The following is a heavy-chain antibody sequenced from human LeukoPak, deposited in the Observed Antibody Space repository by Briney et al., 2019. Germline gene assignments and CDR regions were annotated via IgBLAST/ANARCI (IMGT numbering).Heavy chain of an antibody. D-gene: IGHD6-6*01. CDR2: INHSGST. Sequence: SETLSLTCAVYGGSFSGYYWSWIRQPPGKGLGWIGEINHSGSTNYNPSLKSRVTISVDTSKNQFSLKLSSVTAADTAVYYCSSSQSNYWGQGTLVTVSS. J-gene: IGHJ4*02. CDR1: GGSFSGYY. V-gene: IGHV4-34*01. CDR3: SSSQSNY.